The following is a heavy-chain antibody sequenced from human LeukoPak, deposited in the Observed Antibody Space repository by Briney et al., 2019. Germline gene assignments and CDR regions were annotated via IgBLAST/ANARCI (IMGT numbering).Heavy chain of an antibody. CDR1: GFTVSSYT. Sequence: GGAVRLYCAAYGFTVSSYTMRWVPQPPGKGLEWVSAISGSGGSTYYADSVKGRFAISRDNSKNTLYLQMNSLRAEDTAVYYCAKDRNVLLWFGELYDYWGQGTLVTVSS. CDR2: ISGSGGST. CDR3: AKDRNVLLWFGELYDY. V-gene: IGHV3-23*01. J-gene: IGHJ4*02. D-gene: IGHD3-10*01.